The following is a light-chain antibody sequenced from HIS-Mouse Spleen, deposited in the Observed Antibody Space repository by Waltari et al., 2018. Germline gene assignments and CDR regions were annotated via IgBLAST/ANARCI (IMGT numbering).Light chain of an antibody. CDR2: EDS. Sequence: SYDLTHPPSVSVSPGQTARITCSGDAFPKKYAYWYQQKSGQAPLLVIYEDSKRPSGIPERFSGSSSGTMATLTISGAQVEDEADYYCYSTDSSGNHRVFGGGTKLTVL. CDR3: YSTDSSGNHRV. J-gene: IGLJ2*01. CDR1: AFPKKY. V-gene: IGLV3-10*01.